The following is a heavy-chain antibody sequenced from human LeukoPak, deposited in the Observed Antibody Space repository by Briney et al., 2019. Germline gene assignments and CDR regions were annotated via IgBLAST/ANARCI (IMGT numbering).Heavy chain of an antibody. D-gene: IGHD1-1*01. CDR3: ARRPIRNWNHAGDFDY. V-gene: IGHV4-61*08. J-gene: IGHJ4*02. Sequence: SETLSLACTVSGDSISSGDYYWSWIRQPPGKGLEWIGFIYYSGNTNYNPSLKSRVTISVDTSKNQFSLKLSSVTAADTAVYYCARRPIRNWNHAGDFDYWGQGTLVTVSS. CDR2: IYYSGNT. CDR1: GDSISSGDYY.